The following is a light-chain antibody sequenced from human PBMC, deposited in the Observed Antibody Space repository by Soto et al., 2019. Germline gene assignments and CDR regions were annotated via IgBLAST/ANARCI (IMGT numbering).Light chain of an antibody. J-gene: IGLJ1*01. Sequence: QSVLTQPASVSGSPGQSITISCTGTSSDVGGNKYVSWYQQYPGKVPKLLINKVTNRPSGVSYRFSGSKSGNTASLTISALLPEDEADSFCASSTSESLYVFGTRTKVTVL. CDR2: KVT. CDR1: SSDVGGNKY. CDR3: ASSTSESLYV. V-gene: IGLV2-14*01.